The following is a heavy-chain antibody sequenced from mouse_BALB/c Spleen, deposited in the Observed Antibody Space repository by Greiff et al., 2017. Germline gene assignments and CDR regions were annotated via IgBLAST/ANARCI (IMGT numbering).Heavy chain of an antibody. J-gene: IGHJ3*01. CDR3: ARNAGYDYDGRAWFAY. Sequence: QVQLKESGPGLVQPSQSLSITCTVSGFSLTSYGVHWVRQSPGKGLEWLGVIWSGGSTDYNAAFISRLSISKDNSKSQVFFKMNSLQADDTAIYYCARNAGYDYDGRAWFAYWGQGTLVTVSA. V-gene: IGHV2-4-1*01. D-gene: IGHD2-4*01. CDR1: GFSLTSYG. CDR2: IWSGGST.